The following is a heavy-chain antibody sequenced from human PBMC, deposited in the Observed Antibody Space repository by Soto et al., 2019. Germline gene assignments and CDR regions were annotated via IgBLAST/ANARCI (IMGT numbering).Heavy chain of an antibody. CDR1: GFNFSSYG. CDR2: IWYDGSNK. V-gene: IGHV3-33*01. J-gene: IGHJ3*02. CDR3: ARDPGSSIPDEAFDI. Sequence: GGSLRLSCAASGFNFSSYGMHWVRQAPGKGLEWVAVIWYDGSNKYYADSVKGRFTISRDNSKNTLYLQMNSLRAEDTAVYYCARDPGSSIPDEAFDIWGQGTMVTVSS. D-gene: IGHD6-13*01.